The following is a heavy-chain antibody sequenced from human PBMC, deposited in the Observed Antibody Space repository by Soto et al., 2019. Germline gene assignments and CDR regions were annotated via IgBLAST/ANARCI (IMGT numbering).Heavy chain of an antibody. V-gene: IGHV1-2*02. Sequence: QVQLVQSGTEVKKPGASVRVSCKASGYNFSANYILWAGQAPEQGLRSMGWITPYGVNTKNGQTFQGRATMTRDTSISSAYMELSRWTSDDTAVYFCASLLRLSGNIPVTGFGWFDPWGEGTLVTVSS. CDR3: ASLLRLSGNIPVTGFGWFDP. CDR2: ITPYGVNT. D-gene: IGHD6-19*01. CDR1: GYNFSANY. J-gene: IGHJ5*02.